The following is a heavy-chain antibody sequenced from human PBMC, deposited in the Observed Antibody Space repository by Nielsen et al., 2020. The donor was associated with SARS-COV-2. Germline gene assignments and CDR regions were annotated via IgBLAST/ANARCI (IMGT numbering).Heavy chain of an antibody. CDR2: VFYTDYT. V-gene: IGHV4-39*01. CDR1: GASITSNTYY. J-gene: IGHJ4*02. Sequence: SETLSLTCTVSGASITSNTYYWGWIRQPPGKRLDWIGSVFYTDYTFYNPSLTSRVTISVDASKNQFSLKLSSGTAADTAVYYCARLADNTIFGVVIIPGYFDYWGQGTLVTVSS. CDR3: ARLADNTIFGVVIIPGYFDY. D-gene: IGHD3-3*01.